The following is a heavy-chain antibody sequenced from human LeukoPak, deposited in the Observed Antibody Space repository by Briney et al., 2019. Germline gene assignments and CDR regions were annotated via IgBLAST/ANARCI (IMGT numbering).Heavy chain of an antibody. D-gene: IGHD6-13*01. J-gene: IGHJ4*02. CDR2: ISGRGHST. CDR3: AKGPYSSSCDYFDY. Sequence: GGSLRLSCAASGFTFSNYAMSWVRKAPGKALEWVSAISGRGHSTYYADSVKGRFTISRDNSKKTLSLQVNSLRAEDTALYYCAKGPYSSSCDYFDYWGQGTLVTVSS. CDR1: GFTFSNYA. V-gene: IGHV3-23*01.